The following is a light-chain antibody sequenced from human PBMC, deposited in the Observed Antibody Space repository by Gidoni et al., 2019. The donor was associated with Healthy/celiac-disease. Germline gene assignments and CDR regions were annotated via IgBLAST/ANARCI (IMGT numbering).Light chain of an antibody. V-gene: IGKV1-39*01. CDR1: QSISSY. CDR3: QQSYSTPRIT. J-gene: IGKJ5*01. CDR2: AAS. Sequence: DIQMTQSPSSLSASVGDRVTITCRASQSISSYLNWYQQKPGKAPKLLIYAASSLQSGVPSRFSGSGSGTDFTLTISSLQPEDVETYYCQQSYSTPRITFGQGTRLEIK.